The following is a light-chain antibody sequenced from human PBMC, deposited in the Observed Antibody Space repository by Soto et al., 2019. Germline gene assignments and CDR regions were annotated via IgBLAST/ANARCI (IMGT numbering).Light chain of an antibody. CDR2: DAS. Sequence: EIVLTQSPGTLSLSPGDRATLSCRASQSVSTNYLAWYQRSLGQAPRLLIYDASTRATGIPDRFRGNGSGTDFTLTISRLEPEDFEVYYCHQYGSPPFTFGPGTKVDIK. J-gene: IGKJ3*01. V-gene: IGKV3-20*01. CDR1: QSVSTNY. CDR3: HQYGSPPFT.